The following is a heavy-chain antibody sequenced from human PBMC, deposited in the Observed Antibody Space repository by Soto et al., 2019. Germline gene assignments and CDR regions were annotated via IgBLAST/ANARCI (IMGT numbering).Heavy chain of an antibody. CDR2: IAYDGRNK. CDR1: GFTFSSYA. CDR3: ARELERVFDY. V-gene: IGHV3-30*04. J-gene: IGHJ4*02. Sequence: QVQLVESGGGVVQPGRSLRLSCAASGFTFSSYAMHGVRQAPGKGLEWVAVIAYDGRNKYYADSVKGRFTISRDNSKNMLYLQMNSLRIEDTAVYYCARELERVFDYWGQGTLVTVSS. D-gene: IGHD1-1*01.